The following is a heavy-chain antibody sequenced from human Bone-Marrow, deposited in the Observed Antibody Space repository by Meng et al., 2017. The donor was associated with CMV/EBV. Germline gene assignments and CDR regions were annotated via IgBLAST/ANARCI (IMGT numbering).Heavy chain of an antibody. J-gene: IGHJ4*02. CDR1: FSSYS. V-gene: IGHV3-21*01. CDR3: ARGSSGRVVVVPAADFDY. CDR2: ISSSSSYI. D-gene: IGHD2-2*01. Sequence: FSSYSMNWVRQAPGKGLEWVSSISSSSSYIYYADSVKGRFTISRDNAKNSLYLQMNSLRAEDTAVYYCARGSSGRVVVVPAADFDYWGQGTLVTVSS.